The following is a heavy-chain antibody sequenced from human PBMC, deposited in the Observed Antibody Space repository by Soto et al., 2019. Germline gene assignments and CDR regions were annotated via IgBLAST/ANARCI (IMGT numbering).Heavy chain of an antibody. J-gene: IGHJ3*02. D-gene: IGHD1-1*01. V-gene: IGHV4-30-4*01. CDR2: IYYSGST. CDR1: GGSISSGDYY. Sequence: SETLSLTCTVSGGSISSGDYYWSWIRQPPGKGLEWIGYIYYSGSTYYNPSLKSRVTISVDTSKNQFSLKLSSVTAADTAVYYCARGGTGGAFDIWGQGTMVTVSS. CDR3: ARGGTGGAFDI.